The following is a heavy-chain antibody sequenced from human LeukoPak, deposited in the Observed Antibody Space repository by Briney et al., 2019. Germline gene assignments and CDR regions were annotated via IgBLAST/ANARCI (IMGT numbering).Heavy chain of an antibody. CDR2: ISYSGDT. D-gene: IGHD6-19*01. CDR1: GGSVGSNY. CDR3: ARGSGWYPH. V-gene: IGHV4-59*02. Sequence: SETLSLTCSVSGGSVGSNYWSWVRQPPGKGLEWIGYISYSGDTKYNPSLKSRLSMSVDTSKNQCSLMLTSVAAADTAVYYCARGSGWYPHWGQGTLVTVSS. J-gene: IGHJ1*01.